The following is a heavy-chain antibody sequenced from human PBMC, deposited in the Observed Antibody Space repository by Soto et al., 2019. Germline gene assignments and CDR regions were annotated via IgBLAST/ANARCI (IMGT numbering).Heavy chain of an antibody. CDR1: GFTFSSYW. V-gene: IGHV3-7*01. Sequence: QPGGSLRLSCAASGFTFSSYWMSWVRQAPGKGLEWVANIKQDGSEKYYVDSVKGRFTISRDNAKNSLYLQMNSLRAEDTAVYYCARDGYYYGSGSYYIGYYYYGMDVWGQGTTVTVSS. J-gene: IGHJ6*02. CDR2: IKQDGSEK. CDR3: ARDGYYYGSGSYYIGYYYYGMDV. D-gene: IGHD3-10*01.